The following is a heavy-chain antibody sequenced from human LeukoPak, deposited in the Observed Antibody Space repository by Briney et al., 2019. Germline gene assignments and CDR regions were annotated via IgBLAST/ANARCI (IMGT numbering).Heavy chain of an antibody. D-gene: IGHD3-22*01. V-gene: IGHV3-74*01. CDR2: INTDGSST. CDR1: GFTFSSYS. Sequence: GGSLRLSCAASGFTFSSYSMNWVRQAPGKGLVWVSRINTDGSSTSYADSVKGRFTISRDNAKNTLYLQMNSLRAEDTAVYYCARGRFNYDSSGYSSFYYWGQGTLVTVSS. CDR3: ARGRFNYDSSGYSSFYY. J-gene: IGHJ4*02.